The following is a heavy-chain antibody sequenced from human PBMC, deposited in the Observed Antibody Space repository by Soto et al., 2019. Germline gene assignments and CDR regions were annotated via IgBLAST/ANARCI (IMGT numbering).Heavy chain of an antibody. D-gene: IGHD6-13*01. CDR3: ATISDRDVAAALDL. CDR2: ISGSGGKT. J-gene: IGHJ1*01. Sequence: EVQLLESGGGLVQPGGSLRLSCAASTFIFSNYAMSWVRQAPGEGLEWISAISGSGGKTYYAESVKGRFSISRDNSKNTLYLQLNSLRVEDTAIYYCATISDRDVAAALDLWGQGTLVIVSS. CDR1: TFIFSNYA. V-gene: IGHV3-23*01.